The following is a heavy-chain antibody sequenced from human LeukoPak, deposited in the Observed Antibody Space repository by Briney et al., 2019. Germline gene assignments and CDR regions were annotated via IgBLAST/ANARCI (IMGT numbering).Heavy chain of an antibody. Sequence: PLETLSLTCVVYGGSLSGYYWSWIRQPPGKGLEWIGEINHSGSTNYNPSLKSRVTISVDASKNQFSLKLSSVTAADTAVYYCARGREVTRDFDYWGQGTLVSVSS. CDR1: GGSLSGYY. CDR3: ARGREVTRDFDY. D-gene: IGHD4-23*01. J-gene: IGHJ4*02. V-gene: IGHV4-34*01. CDR2: INHSGST.